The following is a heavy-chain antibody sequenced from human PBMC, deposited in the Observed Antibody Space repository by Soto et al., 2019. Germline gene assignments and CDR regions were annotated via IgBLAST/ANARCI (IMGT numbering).Heavy chain of an antibody. Sequence: GESLKISCQTSGYSFTIYWIAWVRQMPGKGLECMGIIYPRDSDTRYTPSFQGQVTISVDKSVSTAYLQWNSLKASDTAMYYCARLHWAGTPKADLDVWGQGTTVTVYS. J-gene: IGHJ6*02. D-gene: IGHD1-7*01. CDR1: GYSFTIYW. CDR2: IYPRDSDT. V-gene: IGHV5-51*01. CDR3: ARLHWAGTPKADLDV.